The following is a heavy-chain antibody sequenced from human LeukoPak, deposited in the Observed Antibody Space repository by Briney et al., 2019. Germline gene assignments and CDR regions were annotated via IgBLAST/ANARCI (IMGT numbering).Heavy chain of an antibody. CDR2: VYYSGST. J-gene: IGHJ3*02. CDR1: GGSISSSRYY. Sequence: SETLSLTCTVSGGSISSSRYYWGWIRQPPGKGLEWIGSVYYSGSTYYNPSLKSRVTISLDTSKNQFSVKLSSVTAADTAVYXXXXXXXGSGSYGAFDIWGQGTMVTVSS. D-gene: IGHD3-10*01. V-gene: IGHV4-39*07. CDR3: XXXXXGSGSYGAFDI.